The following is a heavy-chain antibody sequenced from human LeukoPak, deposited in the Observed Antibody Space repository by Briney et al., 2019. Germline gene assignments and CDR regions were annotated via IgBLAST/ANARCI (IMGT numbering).Heavy chain of an antibody. Sequence: PGGSLRLSCAASGFTFSSYSMNWVRQAPGKGLEWVSSISSSSSYIYYADSVKGRFTISRDNAKNSLYLQMNSLRAEDTAVYYCARDKKGGNYYGSGRFYHYYGMDVWGQGTTVTVSS. CDR2: ISSSSSYI. CDR3: ARDKKGGNYYGSGRFYHYYGMDV. D-gene: IGHD3-10*01. CDR1: GFTFSSYS. V-gene: IGHV3-21*01. J-gene: IGHJ6*02.